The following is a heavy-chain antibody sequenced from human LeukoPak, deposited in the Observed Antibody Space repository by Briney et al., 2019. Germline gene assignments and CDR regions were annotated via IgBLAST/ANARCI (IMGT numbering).Heavy chain of an antibody. J-gene: IGHJ3*02. Sequence: ASVKVSCKASGYTFTSYGISWVRQAPGQGLEWMGWISAYNGNTNYALKLQGRVTMTTDTSTSTAYMELRSLRSDDTAVYYCARPRSSGWYNSDAFDIWGQGTMVTVSS. V-gene: IGHV1-18*01. CDR1: GYTFTSYG. CDR2: ISAYNGNT. D-gene: IGHD6-19*01. CDR3: ARPRSSGWYNSDAFDI.